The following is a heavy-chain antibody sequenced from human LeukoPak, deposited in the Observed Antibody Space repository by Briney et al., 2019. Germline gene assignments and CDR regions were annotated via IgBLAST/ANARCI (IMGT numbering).Heavy chain of an antibody. J-gene: IGHJ6*03. CDR3: ARGIAGELDYYYYYMDV. D-gene: IGHD1-14*01. CDR2: VRYDGSNK. V-gene: IGHV3-30*02. Sequence: GGSLRLSCAASGFTFSSYGMHWVRQAPGKGLEWVAFVRYDGSNKYYADSVKGRFTISRDNSKNTLYLQMNSLRSDDTAVYYCARGIAGELDYYYYYMDVWGKGTTVTVTS. CDR1: GFTFSSYG.